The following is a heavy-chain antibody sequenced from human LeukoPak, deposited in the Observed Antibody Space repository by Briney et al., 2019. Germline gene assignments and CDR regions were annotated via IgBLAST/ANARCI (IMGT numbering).Heavy chain of an antibody. CDR2: IDPSDSYT. J-gene: IGHJ6*04. V-gene: IGHV5-10-1*01. CDR1: GYSFTSYW. CDR3: ARAAYGSAYGMDV. Sequence: GESLKISCKGSGYSFTSYWISWVRQMPGKGLEWMGRIDPSDSYTNYSPSFQGHVTISADKSISTAYLQWSGLKASDTAMYCCARAAYGSAYGMDVWGKGTTVTVSS. D-gene: IGHD3-10*01.